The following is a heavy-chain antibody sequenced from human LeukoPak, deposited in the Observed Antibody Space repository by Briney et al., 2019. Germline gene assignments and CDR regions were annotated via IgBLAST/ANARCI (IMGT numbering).Heavy chain of an antibody. Sequence: SETLSLTCAVYDGSFNVYYWTWLRQSPAKGLEWIGEITHSGGTIYNPSLKSRVTMSVDTSKSQFSLKLTSVTAADTAVYYCTRRAYTYDSYFLDHWGLGTLVTVSS. D-gene: IGHD5-18*01. V-gene: IGHV4-34*01. CDR1: DGSFNVYY. J-gene: IGHJ4*02. CDR3: TRRAYTYDSYFLDH. CDR2: ITHSGGT.